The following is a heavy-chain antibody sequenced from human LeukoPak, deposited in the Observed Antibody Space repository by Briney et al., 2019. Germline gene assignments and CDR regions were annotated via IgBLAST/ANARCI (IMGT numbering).Heavy chain of an antibody. CDR3: ARDSEKVLLWFGELSPPDY. V-gene: IGHV1-18*01. D-gene: IGHD3-10*01. CDR1: GYTFTSYG. J-gene: IGHJ4*02. Sequence: ASVKVSCKASGYTFTSYGISWVRQAPGQGLEWMVWISAYNGNTNYAQKLQGRVTMTTDTSTSTAYMELRSLRSDDTAVYYCARDSEKVLLWFGELSPPDYWGQGTLVTVSS. CDR2: ISAYNGNT.